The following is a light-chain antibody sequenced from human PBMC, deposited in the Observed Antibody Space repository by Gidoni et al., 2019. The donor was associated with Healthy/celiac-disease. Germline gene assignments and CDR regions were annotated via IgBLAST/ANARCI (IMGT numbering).Light chain of an antibody. Sequence: QSALTQPASVSGSPGQAITISCTGTSSDVGGYNYVSWYQQHPGQAPKLMIYEVSYRPSGVSNRFSGSKSGNTASLTISGLQAEDEADYYCSSYTSSSTLHVFGTGTKVTVL. J-gene: IGLJ1*01. CDR3: SSYTSSSTLHV. V-gene: IGLV2-14*01. CDR1: SSDVGGYNY. CDR2: EVS.